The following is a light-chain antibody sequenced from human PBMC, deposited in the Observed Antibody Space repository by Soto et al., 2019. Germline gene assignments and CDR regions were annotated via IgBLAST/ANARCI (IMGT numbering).Light chain of an antibody. CDR2: DTS. CDR1: QSLRRSS. Sequence: DIVLTQSPGTLSLSPGERATLSCRASQSLRRSSLAWYQQRPGQAPRLLIYDTSTRAAGIAARFSGSGSGTEFTLTISSLQSEDSAVYYCQQYVHWPPGAFGQGTKVDIK. J-gene: IGKJ1*01. V-gene: IGKV3-15*01. CDR3: QQYVHWPPGA.